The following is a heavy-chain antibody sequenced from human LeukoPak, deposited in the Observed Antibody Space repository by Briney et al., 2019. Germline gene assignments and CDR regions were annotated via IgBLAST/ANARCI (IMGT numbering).Heavy chain of an antibody. CDR3: ARWARYCSSGSCYSWFDP. CDR2: MKLDGSEE. V-gene: IGHV3-7*01. J-gene: IGHJ5*02. CDR1: GSTFRSYW. D-gene: IGHD2-15*01. Sequence: GGSLRLSCAASGSTFRSYWMSWVRQAPGKGPEWVANMKLDGSEEYYVDSVKGRFTISSDNAKNSLYLQMNSLRVDDTAVYYCARWARYCSSGSCYSWFDPWGQGTLVTVSS.